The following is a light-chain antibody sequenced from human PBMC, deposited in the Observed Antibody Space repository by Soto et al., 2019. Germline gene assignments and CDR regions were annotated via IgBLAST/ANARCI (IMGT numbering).Light chain of an antibody. V-gene: IGLV3-9*01. CDR3: QVWDSSTESVV. Sequence: SYELTQPLSVSVALGQTARITCGGNNIGSKNVHWYQQKPGQAPVLVIYRDSNRPSGIPERFSSSNSGNTATLTISRAQAGDEADYYCQVWDSSTESVVFGGGTKLTVL. J-gene: IGLJ2*01. CDR2: RDS. CDR1: NIGSKN.